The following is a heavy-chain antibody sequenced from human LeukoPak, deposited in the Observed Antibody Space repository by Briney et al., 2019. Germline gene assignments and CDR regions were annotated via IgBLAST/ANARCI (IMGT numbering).Heavy chain of an antibody. CDR2: IKEDGSQK. CDR1: GFTFSTYW. V-gene: IGHV3-7*01. Sequence: GGSLRLSCAASGFTFSTYWMTWVRQAPGKGLEWVANIKEDGSQKYYVDSVKGRFTISRDNSKNTLYLQMNSLRAEDTAVYYCAIGRGYFDYWGQGTLVTVSS. CDR3: AIGRGYFDY. J-gene: IGHJ4*02.